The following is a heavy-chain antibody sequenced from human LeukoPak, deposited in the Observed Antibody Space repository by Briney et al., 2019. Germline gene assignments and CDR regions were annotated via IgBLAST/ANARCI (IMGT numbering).Heavy chain of an antibody. CDR3: ARDRGASCFSSVDY. CDR1: GFTFSSYA. V-gene: IGHV3-23*01. D-gene: IGHD2-15*01. J-gene: IGHJ4*02. CDR2: ISGSGSST. Sequence: GGSLRLSCAASGFTFSSYAMNWVRQAPGKGLEWVSAISGSGSSTYYADSVKGRFTISRDSSKDTLYLQMNSLRAEDTAVYYCARDRGASCFSSVDYWGQATLVTVSP.